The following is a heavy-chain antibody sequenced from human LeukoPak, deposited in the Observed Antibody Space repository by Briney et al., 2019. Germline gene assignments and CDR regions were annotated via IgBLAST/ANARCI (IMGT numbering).Heavy chain of an antibody. D-gene: IGHD6-19*01. V-gene: IGHV3-66*01. CDR3: ATNIAVAGTFDY. CDR2: IYSGGST. J-gene: IGHJ4*02. CDR1: GFTVSSNY. Sequence: GGSLRLSCAASGFTVSSNYMSWVRQAPGKGLEWVSVIYSGGSTYYADSVKGRFTISRDNSKNTLYLQMNSLRAEDTAVYYCATNIAVAGTFDYWGQGTLVTVSS.